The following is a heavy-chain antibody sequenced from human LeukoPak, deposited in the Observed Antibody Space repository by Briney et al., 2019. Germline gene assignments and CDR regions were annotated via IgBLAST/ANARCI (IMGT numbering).Heavy chain of an antibody. CDR1: GFTFIDYD. D-gene: IGHD6-19*01. Sequence: GGSLRLSCAASGFTFIDYDMHWVHQVIGKGLEWVSAIGIRGDTHYSGSVKGRFTISRENAESSLYPQMNSLRAEDTAVYYCARGGIQVSGIDEFDYWGQGTLVTVSS. CDR2: IGIRGDT. CDR3: ARGGIQVSGIDEFDY. J-gene: IGHJ4*02. V-gene: IGHV3-13*01.